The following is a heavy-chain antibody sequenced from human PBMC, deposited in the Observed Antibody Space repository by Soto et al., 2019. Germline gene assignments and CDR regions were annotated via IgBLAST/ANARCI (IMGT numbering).Heavy chain of an antibody. J-gene: IGHJ4*02. CDR2: IRSKANSYAT. CDR3: SYYDSSGYIDY. D-gene: IGHD3-22*01. V-gene: IGHV3-73*01. CDR1: GFTVSGSA. Sequence: GGSLRLSCAASGFTVSGSAMHWVRQASGKGLEWVGRIRSKANSYATAYAASVKGRFTISRDDSKNTAYLQMNSLKTEDTAVYYCSYYDSSGYIDYWGQGTLVTVSS.